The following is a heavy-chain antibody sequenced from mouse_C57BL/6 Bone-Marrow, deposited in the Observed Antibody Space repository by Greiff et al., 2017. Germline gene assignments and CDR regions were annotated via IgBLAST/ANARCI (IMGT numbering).Heavy chain of an antibody. CDR1: GYTFTSYW. V-gene: IGHV1-72*01. Sequence: VQLQQPGAELVKPGASVQLSCKASGYTFTSYWMHWVKQRPGRGLEWIGRIDPNSGGTKYNEKFKSKATLTVDKHSSTAYRQLRSLTSEDSAVYYCAREEGYDGYFFYAMDYWGQGTSVTGSS. CDR3: AREEGYDGYFFYAMDY. D-gene: IGHD2-3*01. CDR2: IDPNSGGT. J-gene: IGHJ4*01.